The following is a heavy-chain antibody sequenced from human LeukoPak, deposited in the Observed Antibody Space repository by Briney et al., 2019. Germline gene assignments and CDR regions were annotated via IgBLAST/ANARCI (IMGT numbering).Heavy chain of an antibody. Sequence: GGSLRLSCAVSGLTFSSYWMSWVRQAPGKGLEWVANIKQDGSEKYYVDSVKGRFTISRDNAKNSLYLQMNSLRAEDTAVYYCARDIGLAVAEYGMDVWGQGTTVTVSS. CDR1: GLTFSSYW. J-gene: IGHJ6*02. CDR3: ARDIGLAVAEYGMDV. D-gene: IGHD6-13*01. CDR2: IKQDGSEK. V-gene: IGHV3-7*01.